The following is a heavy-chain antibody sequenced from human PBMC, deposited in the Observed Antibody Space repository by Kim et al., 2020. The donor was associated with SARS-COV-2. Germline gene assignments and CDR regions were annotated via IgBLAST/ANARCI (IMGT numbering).Heavy chain of an antibody. V-gene: IGHV4-59*01. CDR2: IYYSGST. CDR1: GGSISTYY. CDR3: ARGEFDYGLNYFDY. J-gene: IGHJ4*02. D-gene: IGHD4-17*01. Sequence: SETLSLTCNASGGSISTYYWSWIRQPPGKGLEWIGYIYYSGSTKYNPSLKSRVTISLDTSKNHFSLKLSSVTAADTAVYYCARGEFDYGLNYFDYWGPGT.